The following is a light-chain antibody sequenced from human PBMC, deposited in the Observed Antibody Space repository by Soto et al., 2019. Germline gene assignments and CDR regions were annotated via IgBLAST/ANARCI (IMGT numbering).Light chain of an antibody. J-gene: IGLJ1*01. CDR1: SSDVGDYNS. Sequence: QSVLTQPASVSGSPGQSITISCIGISSDVGDYNSVSWYQQHPGTAPKLMIYDVSNRPSGVSNRFSGSKSGNTASLTISGLQAEDEADYYCSSYTSSSTLLYVFGSGTKLTVL. CDR3: SSYTSSSTLLYV. V-gene: IGLV2-14*01. CDR2: DVS.